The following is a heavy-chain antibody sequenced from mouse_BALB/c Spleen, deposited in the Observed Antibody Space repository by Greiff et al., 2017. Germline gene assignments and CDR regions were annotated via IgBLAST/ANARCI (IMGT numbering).Heavy chain of an antibody. CDR3: ARGGLRPAWFAY. D-gene: IGHD2-4*01. CDR2: ISYSGST. V-gene: IGHV3-2*02. Sequence: EVKLVESGPGLVKPSQSLSLTCTVTGYSITSDYAWNWIRQFPGNKLGLMGYISYSGSTSYNPSLKSRISITRDTSKNQFFLQLNSVTTEDTATYYCARGGLRPAWFAYWGQGTLVTVSA. CDR1: GYSITSDYA. J-gene: IGHJ3*01.